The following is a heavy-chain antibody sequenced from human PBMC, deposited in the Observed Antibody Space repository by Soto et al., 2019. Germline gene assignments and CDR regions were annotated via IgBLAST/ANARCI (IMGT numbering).Heavy chain of an antibody. Sequence: GGSLRLSCAASGFTFSSYSMNWVRQAPGKGLEWVSSISSSSSYIYYADSVKGRFTISRDNAKNSLYLQMNSLRAEDTAVYYCARELIAARHDYYGMDVWGQGTTVTVS. CDR2: ISSSSSYI. CDR3: ARELIAARHDYYGMDV. J-gene: IGHJ6*02. CDR1: GFTFSSYS. D-gene: IGHD6-6*01. V-gene: IGHV3-21*01.